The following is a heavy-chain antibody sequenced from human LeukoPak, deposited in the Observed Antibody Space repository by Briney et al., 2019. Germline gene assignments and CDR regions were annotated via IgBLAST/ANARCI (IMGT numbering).Heavy chain of an antibody. D-gene: IGHD3-9*01. CDR3: ASGYYDILTGYWLDY. CDR1: GFTFSSYS. Sequence: GGSLRLSCAASGFTFSSYSMNWVRQAPGKGLEWVSSISSSSSYIYYADSVKGRFTISRDNAKNSLYLQMNSLRAEDTAVYYCASGYYDILTGYWLDYWGQGTLVTVSS. J-gene: IGHJ4*02. V-gene: IGHV3-21*01. CDR2: ISSSSSYI.